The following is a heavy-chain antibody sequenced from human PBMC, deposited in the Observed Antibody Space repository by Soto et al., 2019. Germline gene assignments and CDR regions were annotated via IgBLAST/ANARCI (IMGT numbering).Heavy chain of an antibody. V-gene: IGHV4-59*08. CDR3: ASVGRYCTNGVCYTMNAFDI. CDR2: IYYSGST. J-gene: IGHJ3*02. CDR1: DGSISSHY. Sequence: PSEILSLSYTVVDGSISSHYGRWIRQPPGKGLEWIGYIYYSGSTNYNPSLKSRVTISVDTSKNQFSLKLSSVTAADTAVYYCASVGRYCTNGVCYTMNAFDIWGQGTMVSVSS. D-gene: IGHD2-8*01.